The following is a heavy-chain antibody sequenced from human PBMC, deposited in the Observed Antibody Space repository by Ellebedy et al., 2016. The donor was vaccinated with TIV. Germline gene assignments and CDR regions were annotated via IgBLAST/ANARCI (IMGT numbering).Heavy chain of an antibody. CDR2: IYYSGST. Sequence: SETLSLTXTVSGGSISSYYWSWIRQPPGKGLEWIGYIYYSGSTNYNPSLKSRVTISVDTSKNQFSLKLSSVTAADTAVYYCARGGVNWFNPWGQGTLVTVSS. V-gene: IGHV4-59*13. CDR3: ARGGVNWFNP. CDR1: GGSISSYY. J-gene: IGHJ5*02.